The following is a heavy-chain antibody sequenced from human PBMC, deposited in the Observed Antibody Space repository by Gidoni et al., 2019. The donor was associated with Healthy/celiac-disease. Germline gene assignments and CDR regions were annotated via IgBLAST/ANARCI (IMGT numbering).Heavy chain of an antibody. CDR1: GSTFTSYA. V-gene: IGHV1-3*01. Sequence: QVQLVQSGAEVKKPGASVKVSCKASGSTFTSYAMHWVRQAPGQRLEWMGWLNAGNGNTKYSQKFQGRVTITRDTSASTAYMELSSLRSEDTAVYYCARVFGSGSYFRWFDPWGQGTLVTVSS. D-gene: IGHD3-10*01. CDR3: ARVFGSGSYFRWFDP. CDR2: LNAGNGNT. J-gene: IGHJ5*02.